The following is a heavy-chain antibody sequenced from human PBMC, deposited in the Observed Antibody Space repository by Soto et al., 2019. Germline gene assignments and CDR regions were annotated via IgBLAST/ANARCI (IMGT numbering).Heavy chain of an antibody. V-gene: IGHV3-48*01. CDR2: ISSSSSTI. D-gene: IGHD3-10*02. J-gene: IGHJ6*02. CDR1: GFTFSSYS. Sequence: PGGSLRLSCAASGFTFSSYSMNWVRQAPGKGLEWVPYISSSSSTIYYADSVKGRFTISRDNAKNSLYLQMNSLRASDTAVDYGGSVRGGYYYAMEVWGQGTTVTVFS. CDR3: GSVRGGYYYAMEV.